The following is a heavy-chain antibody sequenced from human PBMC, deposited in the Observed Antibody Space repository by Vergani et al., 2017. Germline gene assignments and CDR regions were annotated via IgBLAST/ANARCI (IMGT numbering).Heavy chain of an antibody. D-gene: IGHD6-13*01. V-gene: IGHV1-46*01. CDR3: ARVLSIAAAGGYFDY. CDR1: GYPFTSYY. Sequence: QVQLVQSGAEVKKPGASVKVSCKASGYPFTSYYMHWVRQASGQGLEWMGIINPSGGSTSYAQKFQGRVTMTRDTSTSTVYMELSSLRSEDTAVYYCARVLSIAAAGGYFDYWGQGTLVTVSS. J-gene: IGHJ4*02. CDR2: INPSGGST.